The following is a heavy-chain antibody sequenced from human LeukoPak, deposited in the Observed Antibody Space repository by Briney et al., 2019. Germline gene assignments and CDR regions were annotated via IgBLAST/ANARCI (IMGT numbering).Heavy chain of an antibody. CDR1: RFSFSDYD. CDR2: ISHDGSRK. CDR3: AKYAYNWNAPDGFDM. V-gene: IGHV3-30*18. Sequence: GGSLRLSCRASRFSFSDYDMHWVRQAPGKGLEWVAVISHDGSRKYYGDSVKGRFTISRDNSETTLFLQMNSLRSDDTSVYFCAKYAYNWNAPDGFDMWGQGTMVIVSS. J-gene: IGHJ3*02. D-gene: IGHD1-20*01.